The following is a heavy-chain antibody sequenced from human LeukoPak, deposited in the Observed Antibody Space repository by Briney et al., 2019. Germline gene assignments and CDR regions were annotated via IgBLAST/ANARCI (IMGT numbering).Heavy chain of an antibody. CDR2: IYYSGST. Sequence: SETLSLTCTVSGGSISSYYWSWIRQPPGKGLEWIGYIYYSGSTNYNPSLKSRVTISVDTSKNQFSLKPSSVTAADTAVYYCARGTHYYDEGIDYWGQGTLVTVSS. CDR3: ARGTHYYDEGIDY. J-gene: IGHJ4*02. D-gene: IGHD3-22*01. V-gene: IGHV4-59*01. CDR1: GGSISSYY.